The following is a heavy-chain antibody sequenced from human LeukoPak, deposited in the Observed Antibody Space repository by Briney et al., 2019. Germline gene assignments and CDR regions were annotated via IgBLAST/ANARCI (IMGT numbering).Heavy chain of an antibody. D-gene: IGHD3-10*01. J-gene: IGHJ4*02. Sequence: GGSLRLSCAASGFTFSSYGMHWVRQAPGKGLEGVAVIWYDGSNKYYADSVKGRFTISRDNSKNTLYLQMNSLRAEDTAVYYCARERGTMYFDYWGQGTLVAVSS. V-gene: IGHV3-33*01. CDR3: ARERGTMYFDY. CDR2: IWYDGSNK. CDR1: GFTFSSYG.